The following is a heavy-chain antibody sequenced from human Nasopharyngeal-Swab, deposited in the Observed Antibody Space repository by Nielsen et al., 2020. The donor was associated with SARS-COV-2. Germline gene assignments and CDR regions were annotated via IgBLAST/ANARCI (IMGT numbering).Heavy chain of an antibody. CDR1: GGSVSDYY. CDR2: ISYSGTT. Sequence: ESLKISCTVSGGSVSDYYWSWIRQPPGKGLEWLGYISYSGTTNYNPSLKSRVTISVDTSKNQCSLRLSSVTAADTATYYCASLSYCSSDTCYPIDLWGQGTLVTVSS. D-gene: IGHD2-2*01. J-gene: IGHJ5*02. CDR3: ASLSYCSSDTCYPIDL. V-gene: IGHV4-59*08.